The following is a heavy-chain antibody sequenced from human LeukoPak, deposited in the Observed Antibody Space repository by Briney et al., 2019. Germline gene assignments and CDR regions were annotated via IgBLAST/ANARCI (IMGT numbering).Heavy chain of an antibody. D-gene: IGHD2-15*01. CDR1: SFIFSNYW. Sequence: GGSLRLSCAASSFIFSNYWMNWVRQAPGKGLEWVSSISSSSSYIYYADSVKGRFTISRDNAKNSLYLQMNSLRAEDTAVYYCARDKCSGGSCYSDYWGQGTLVTVSS. J-gene: IGHJ4*02. CDR3: ARDKCSGGSCYSDY. CDR2: ISSSSSYI. V-gene: IGHV3-21*01.